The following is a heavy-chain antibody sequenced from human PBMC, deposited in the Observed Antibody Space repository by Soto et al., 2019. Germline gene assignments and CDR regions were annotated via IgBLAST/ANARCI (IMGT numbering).Heavy chain of an antibody. Sequence: GGSLRLSCAASGFTFSSYAMSWVRQAPGKGLDWVAVIWYDGSNKYYADSVKGRFTISRDNSKNTLYLEMNSLRAEDTAVYYCATTVGYCSGTSCPSLDYWGQGTLVTVSS. D-gene: IGHD2-2*01. CDR3: ATTVGYCSGTSCPSLDY. V-gene: IGHV3-33*08. J-gene: IGHJ4*02. CDR2: IWYDGSNK. CDR1: GFTFSSYA.